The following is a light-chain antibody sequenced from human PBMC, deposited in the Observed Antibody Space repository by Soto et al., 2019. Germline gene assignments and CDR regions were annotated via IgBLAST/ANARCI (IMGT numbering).Light chain of an antibody. CDR1: QSISSW. V-gene: IGKV1-5*01. CDR3: QQYNSYRWT. CDR2: DAS. J-gene: IGKJ1*01. Sequence: IQMTQSPYTLSASVGDRVPITCLASQSISSWLAWYQQKPGKAPKLLIYDASSLESGVPSRFSGSGSGTEFTLTISSLQPDDFATYYCQQYNSYRWTFGQGTKVDI.